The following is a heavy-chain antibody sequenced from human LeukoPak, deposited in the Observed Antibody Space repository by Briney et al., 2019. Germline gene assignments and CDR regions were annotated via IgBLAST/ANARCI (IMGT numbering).Heavy chain of an antibody. V-gene: IGHV1-2*06. Sequence: ASVKVSCKASGYTFTGYYMHWVRQAPGQGLEWMGRINPNSGGTNYAQKFQGRVTMTRDTSISTAYMELSRLRSDDTAVYYCARDLGPRVAPGVTPKIFDYWGQGTLVTVSS. J-gene: IGHJ4*02. D-gene: IGHD2-21*02. CDR2: INPNSGGT. CDR1: GYTFTGYY. CDR3: ARDLGPRVAPGVTPKIFDY.